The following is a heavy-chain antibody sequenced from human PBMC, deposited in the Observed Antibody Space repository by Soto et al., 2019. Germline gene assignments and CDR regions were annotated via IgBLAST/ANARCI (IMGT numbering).Heavy chain of an antibody. CDR2: ISYDGSNK. CDR1: GFTFRSLF. J-gene: IGHJ5*02. D-gene: IGHD3-10*01. CDR3: AKAGWLLWFGELHNWFDP. Sequence: GGSLRPSGAASGFTFRSLFMHWGLQAPGKGLEWVAVISYDGSNKYYADSVKGRFTISRDNSKNTLYLQMNSLRAEDTAVYYCAKAGWLLWFGELHNWFDPWGQGTLVTVSS. V-gene: IGHV3-30*18.